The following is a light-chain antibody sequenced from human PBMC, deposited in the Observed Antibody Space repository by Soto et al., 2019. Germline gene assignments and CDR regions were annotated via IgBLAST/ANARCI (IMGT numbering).Light chain of an antibody. CDR1: QSLSSN. J-gene: IGKJ5*01. CDR3: QQYNNWPLA. Sequence: TQSPATLSLSPVERATLSCMASQSLSSNLAWYQQKPGQAPRLLIYGASTRATDIPARFSGRGSGTEFTLTISSLQSEDFAVYFCQQYNNWPLAFGQGTRLEIK. CDR2: GAS. V-gene: IGKV3-15*01.